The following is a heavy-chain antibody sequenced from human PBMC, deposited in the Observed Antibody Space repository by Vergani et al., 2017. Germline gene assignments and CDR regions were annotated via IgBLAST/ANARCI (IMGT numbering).Heavy chain of an antibody. D-gene: IGHD4-17*01. V-gene: IGHV4-59*01. Sequence: QVQLQESGPGLVKPSETLSLTCTVSGGSISSYYWSWIRQPPGKGLEWIGYIYYSGSTNYNPSLKSRATISVDTSKNQFSLKLSSVTAADTAVYYCAGGDLGDYAPGYYYYYGMDVWGQGTTVTVSS. CDR2: IYYSGST. J-gene: IGHJ6*02. CDR3: AGGDLGDYAPGYYYYYGMDV. CDR1: GGSISSYY.